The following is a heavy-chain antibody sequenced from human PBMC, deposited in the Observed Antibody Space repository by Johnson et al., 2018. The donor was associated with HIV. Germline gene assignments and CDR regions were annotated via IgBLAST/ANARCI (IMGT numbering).Heavy chain of an antibody. CDR3: AKPYGSGSYDAFDI. CDR2: ISYDGRQK. CDR1: GFTFHNYG. Sequence: QEQLVESGGGVVRPGGSLRLSCAASGFTFHNYGMTWVRQAPGKGLEWVAVISYDGRQKYNAESVRGRFTISRDNSKNTLYLQMNSLRAEDTAVYYCAKPYGSGSYDAFDIWGQGTMVTVSS. V-gene: IGHV3-30*18. J-gene: IGHJ3*02. D-gene: IGHD3-10*01.